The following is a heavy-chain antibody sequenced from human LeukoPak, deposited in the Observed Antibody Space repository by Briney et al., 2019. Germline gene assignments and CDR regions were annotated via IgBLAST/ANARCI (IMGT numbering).Heavy chain of an antibody. J-gene: IGHJ3*02. CDR3: AKGIAAAGRVDAFDI. D-gene: IGHD6-13*01. CDR1: GFTFSSYA. Sequence: GGSLRLSCAASGFTFSSYAMSWVRQAPGKGLEWVSAISGSGGSTYYADSVKGRITISRDNSKNTLYLQMNSLRAEDTAVYYCAKGIAAAGRVDAFDIWGQGTMVTVSS. CDR2: ISGSGGST. V-gene: IGHV3-23*01.